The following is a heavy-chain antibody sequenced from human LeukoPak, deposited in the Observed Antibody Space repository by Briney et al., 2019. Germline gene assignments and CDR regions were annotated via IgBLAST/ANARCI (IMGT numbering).Heavy chain of an antibody. D-gene: IGHD6-13*01. CDR3: ARVGSWSFDY. CDR2: ADCSGGT. Sequence: SETLSLTCTVSGGSISTYYWSWLRQPPGKGLEWIGYADCSGGTNYNPSLKSRLMISVDTSKNQFSLKLTSVTAADTAVYFCARVGSWSFDYWGQGTLVTVSS. CDR1: GGSISTYY. V-gene: IGHV4-59*01. J-gene: IGHJ4*02.